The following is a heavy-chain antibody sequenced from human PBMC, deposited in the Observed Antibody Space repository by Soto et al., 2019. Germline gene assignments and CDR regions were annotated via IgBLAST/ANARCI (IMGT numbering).Heavy chain of an antibody. CDR2: INHSGST. J-gene: IGHJ6*02. Sequence: SETLSLTCAVYGGSFSGYYWSWIRQPPGKGLEWIGEINHSGSTNYNPSLKSRVTISVDTSKNQFSLKLSSVTAADTAVYYCARDLPADYDFWSGYYKSFYYYYGMDVWGQGTTVTV. D-gene: IGHD3-3*01. CDR1: GGSFSGYY. V-gene: IGHV4-34*01. CDR3: ARDLPADYDFWSGYYKSFYYYYGMDV.